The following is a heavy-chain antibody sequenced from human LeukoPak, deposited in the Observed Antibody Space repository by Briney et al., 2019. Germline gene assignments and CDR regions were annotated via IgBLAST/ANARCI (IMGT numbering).Heavy chain of an antibody. CDR2: ISSSSSYI. CDR3: ARDRDYGEPFDY. CDR1: GFTSSSYS. V-gene: IGHV3-21*01. Sequence: GGSLRLSCAASGFTSSSYSMNWVRQAPGKGLEWVSSISSSSSYIYYADSVKGRFTISRDNAKNSLYLQMNSLRAEDTAVYYCARDRDYGEPFDYWGQGTLVTVSS. J-gene: IGHJ4*02. D-gene: IGHD4-17*01.